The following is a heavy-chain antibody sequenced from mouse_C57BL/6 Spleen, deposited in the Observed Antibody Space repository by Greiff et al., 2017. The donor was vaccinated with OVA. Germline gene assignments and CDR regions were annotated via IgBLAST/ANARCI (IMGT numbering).Heavy chain of an antibody. CDR2: IDPETGGT. CDR3: TRKAQAYAMDY. CDR1: GYTFTDYE. Sequence: VQLQQSGAELVRPGASVTLSCKASGYTFTDYEMHWVKQTPVHGLEWIGAIDPETGGTAYNQKFKGKAILTADKSSSTAYMELRSLTSEDSAVYYCTRKAQAYAMDYWGQGTSVTVSS. V-gene: IGHV1-15*01. D-gene: IGHD3-2*02. J-gene: IGHJ4*01.